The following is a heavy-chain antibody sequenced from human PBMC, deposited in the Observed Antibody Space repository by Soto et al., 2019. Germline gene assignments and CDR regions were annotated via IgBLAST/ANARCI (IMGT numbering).Heavy chain of an antibody. Sequence: QLQLQESGPGLVKPSETLSLTCTVSGGSISSSSYYWGWIRQPPGKGLEWIGSIYYSGSTYYNPSLKIRVTLSVDTSKNQFSLKLSSVTAADTAVYYCARHGGYCSSTSCHNNWFDPWGQGTLVTVSS. J-gene: IGHJ5*02. D-gene: IGHD2-2*02. CDR2: IYYSGST. CDR3: ARHGGYCSSTSCHNNWFDP. V-gene: IGHV4-39*01. CDR1: GGSISSSSYY.